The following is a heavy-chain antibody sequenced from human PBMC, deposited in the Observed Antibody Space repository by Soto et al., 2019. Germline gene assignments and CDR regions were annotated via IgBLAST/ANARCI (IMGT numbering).Heavy chain of an antibody. CDR2: IKGKADQETT. CDR1: GFTFRNAW. Sequence: EVPLVESGGGLVKPGGSLTLSCAASGFTFRNAWMNWVRQAPGKGLEWVGGIKGKADQETTDYAATVECRFTISRGDSRNSLALQPSRLKTVDTGVYYWHTDLDALRVYLERVGYWGPGNLVTVSS. V-gene: IGHV3-15*01. CDR3: HTDLDALRVYLERVGY. J-gene: IGHJ4*02. D-gene: IGHD3-10*01.